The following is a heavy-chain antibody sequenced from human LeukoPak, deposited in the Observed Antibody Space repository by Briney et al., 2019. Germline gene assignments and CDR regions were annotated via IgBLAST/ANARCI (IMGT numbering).Heavy chain of an antibody. CDR3: ARDLSYEWQDY. V-gene: IGHV1-46*01. CDR1: GYTFTNYY. J-gene: IGHJ4*02. D-gene: IGHD3-22*01. Sequence: ASVKASCKASGYTFTNYYMYWVRQAPGQGLEWMGIINPSAGTTSYAQRFQGRVTMTRDTSTSTVYMELSSLRSEDTAVYYCARDLSYEWQDYWGQGTLVTVSS. CDR2: INPSAGTT.